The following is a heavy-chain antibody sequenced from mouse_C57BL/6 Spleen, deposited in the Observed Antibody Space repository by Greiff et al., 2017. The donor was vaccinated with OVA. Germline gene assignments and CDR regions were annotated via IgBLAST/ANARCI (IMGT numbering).Heavy chain of an antibody. J-gene: IGHJ4*01. CDR3: ARSGDGSSPYYAMAY. D-gene: IGHD1-1*01. CDR2: IYPRSGNT. V-gene: IGHV1-81*01. Sequence: VMLVESGAELARPGASVKLSCKASGYTFTSYGISWVKQRTGQGLEWIGEIYPRSGNTYYNEKFKGKATLTAEKSSSTAYRELRSLTSEDSAVYFCARSGDGSSPYYAMAYWGQGTSVTVSS. CDR1: GYTFTSYG.